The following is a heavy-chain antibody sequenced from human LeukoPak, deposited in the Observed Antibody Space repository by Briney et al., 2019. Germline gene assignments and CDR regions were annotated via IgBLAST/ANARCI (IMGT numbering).Heavy chain of an antibody. CDR3: ARGGGDYNAFDI. D-gene: IGHD2-21*02. CDR1: GFTFSRHG. CDR2: ISYDGSNK. V-gene: IGHV3-30*03. J-gene: IGHJ3*02. Sequence: GGSLRLSCAPSGFTFSRHGMHWVRQAPGKGLEWVAVISYDGSNKYYADSVKGRFTISRDNSKNTLYLQMNSLRAEDTAVYYCARGGGDYNAFDIWGQGTMVTVSS.